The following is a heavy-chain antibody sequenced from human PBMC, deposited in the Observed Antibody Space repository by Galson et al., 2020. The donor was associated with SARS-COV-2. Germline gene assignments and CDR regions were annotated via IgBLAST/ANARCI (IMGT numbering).Heavy chain of an antibody. CDR2: IIPIFGTA. CDR3: ARSGYSSCWKYYHGMDV. V-gene: IGHV1-69*13. J-gene: IGHJ6*02. Sequence: SVKVSCKASGGTFSSYAISWVRQAPGQGLEWMGGIIPIFGTANYAQKFQGRVTITADESTSTAYMELSSLRSEDTAVYYCARSGYSSCWKYYHGMDVWGQGTTVTFSS. CDR1: GGTFSSYA. D-gene: IGHD6-19*01.